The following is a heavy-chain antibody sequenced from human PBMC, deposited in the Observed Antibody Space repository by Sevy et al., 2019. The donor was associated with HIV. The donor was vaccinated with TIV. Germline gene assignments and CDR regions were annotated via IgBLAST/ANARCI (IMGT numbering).Heavy chain of an antibody. V-gene: IGHV3-7*01. CDR2: IDQDGSSE. D-gene: IGHD5-18*01. J-gene: IGHJ4*02. CDR1: GFTFRSYW. CDR3: ATDLYCHGTD. Sequence: GGSLRLSCAASGFTFRSYWMTWVRQAPGKGLEWVANIDQDGSSEAYVDSVKGRFTISRDNVENSLFLQMNSLRVEDTAVYFCATDLYCHGTDWGQGILVTVSS.